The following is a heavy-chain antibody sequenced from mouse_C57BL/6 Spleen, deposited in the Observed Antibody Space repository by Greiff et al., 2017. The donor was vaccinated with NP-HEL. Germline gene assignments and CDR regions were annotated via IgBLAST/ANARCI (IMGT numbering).Heavy chain of an antibody. CDR1: GYTFTSYW. Sequence: VQLQQPGAELVKPGASVKLSCKASGYTFTSYWMHWVKQRPGQGLEWIGMIHPNSGSTNYNEKFKSKATLTVDKSSSTAYMQRSSLTSEDSAVYYCARSGYGSSSYFDYWGQGTTLTVSS. J-gene: IGHJ2*01. CDR2: IHPNSGST. CDR3: ARSGYGSSSYFDY. D-gene: IGHD1-1*01. V-gene: IGHV1-64*01.